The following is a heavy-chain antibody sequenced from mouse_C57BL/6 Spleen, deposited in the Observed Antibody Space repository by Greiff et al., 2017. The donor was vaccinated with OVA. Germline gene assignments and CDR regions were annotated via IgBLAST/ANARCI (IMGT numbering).Heavy chain of an antibody. Sequence: EVQRVESGGDLVKPGGSLKLSCAASGFTFSSYGMSWVRQTPDKRLEWVATLSSGGSYTYYPDSVKGRFTISRDNAKNTLYLQMSSLKSEDTAMYYCARHEDSGYAKDDWGQGTSVTVSS. CDR2: LSSGGSYT. CDR1: GFTFSSYG. V-gene: IGHV5-6*01. CDR3: ARHEDSGYAKDD. D-gene: IGHD3-2*02. J-gene: IGHJ4*01.